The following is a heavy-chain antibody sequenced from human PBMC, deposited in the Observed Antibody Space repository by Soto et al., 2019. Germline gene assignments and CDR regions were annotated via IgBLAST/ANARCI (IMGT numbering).Heavy chain of an antibody. J-gene: IGHJ4*02. D-gene: IGHD1-26*01. CDR2: TRNKANSYTT. V-gene: IGHV3-72*01. CDR3: ATVAGSGSYYFDY. CDR1: GFTFSDHY. Sequence: EVQLVESGGGLVQAGGSLRLSCAASGFTFSDHYMDWVRQAPGKGLEWVGRTRNKANSYTTEYAASVTGRFTISRDDSKKSLYLQMNSLKTEDTAVYYCATVAGSGSYYFDYWGQGTLVTVSS.